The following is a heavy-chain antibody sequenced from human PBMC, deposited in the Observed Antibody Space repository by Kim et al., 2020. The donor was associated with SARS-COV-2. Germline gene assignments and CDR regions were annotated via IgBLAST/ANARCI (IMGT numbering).Heavy chain of an antibody. Sequence: SETLSLTCTVSGGSISSYYWSWIRQPPGKGLEWIGYIYYSGSTNYNPSLKSRVTISVDTSKNQFSLKLSSVTAADTAVYYCARDATPLEGSSGYYYSRLNYWYFDLWGRGTLVTVSS. J-gene: IGHJ2*01. CDR2: IYYSGST. D-gene: IGHD3-22*01. CDR1: GGSISSYY. CDR3: ARDATPLEGSSGYYYSRLNYWYFDL. V-gene: IGHV4-59*01.